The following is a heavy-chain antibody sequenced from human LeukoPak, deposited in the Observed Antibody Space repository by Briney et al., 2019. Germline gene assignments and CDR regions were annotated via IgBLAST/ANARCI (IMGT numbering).Heavy chain of an antibody. CDR3: ARAVRNYVHWFDP. V-gene: IGHV1-2*02. CDR2: INPNSGGT. Sequence: GASVKVSCKASGYTFTGYYMHWVRQAPGQGLEWMGWINPNSGGTNYAQKFQGRVTMTRDTSISTAYMELSSLISDDTAVYYCARAVRNYVHWFDPWGQGTLVTVSS. CDR1: GYTFTGYY. J-gene: IGHJ5*02. D-gene: IGHD1-7*01.